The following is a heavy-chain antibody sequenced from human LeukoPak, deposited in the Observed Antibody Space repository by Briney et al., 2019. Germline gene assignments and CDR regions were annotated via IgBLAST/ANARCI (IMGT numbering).Heavy chain of an antibody. J-gene: IGHJ4*02. V-gene: IGHV3-23*01. D-gene: IGHD6-19*01. CDR1: GITSSNYA. CDR2: ISASGGGT. CDR3: AKEPLSSSGWFRYYFDY. Sequence: PGGSLRLSCVVSGITSSNYAMSWVRQAPGKGLEWVSAISASGGGTYYADSVKGRFTISRDTSKSTLYLQMNSLRAEDTAVYYCAKEPLSSSGWFRYYFDYWGQGTLVTVSS.